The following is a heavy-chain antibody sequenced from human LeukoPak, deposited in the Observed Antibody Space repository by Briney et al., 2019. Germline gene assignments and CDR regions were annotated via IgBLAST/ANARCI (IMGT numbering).Heavy chain of an antibody. J-gene: IGHJ4*02. CDR2: INHRRST. CDR1: GGSFSGYY. V-gene: IGHV4-34*01. D-gene: IGHD1-26*01. Sequence: SETLSLTCAVYGGSFSGYYWSWIRQPPGKGLEWIGEINHRRSTNYNPSLKSRVTISVDTSKNQFSLKLSSVTAADTAVYYCARYVGFLDYWGQGTLVTVSS. CDR3: ARYVGFLDY.